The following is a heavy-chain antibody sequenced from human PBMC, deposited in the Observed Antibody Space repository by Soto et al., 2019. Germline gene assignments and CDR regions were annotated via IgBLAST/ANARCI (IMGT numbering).Heavy chain of an antibody. V-gene: IGHV1-46*01. CDR2: INPSGGST. CDR1: GYTFTSYY. D-gene: IGHD2-2*02. Sequence: ASVKVSCKASGYTFTSYYMHWVRQAPGQGLEWMGIINPSGGSTSYAQKFQGRVTMTRDTSTSTVYMELSSLRSEDTAVYYCARGDCSSTSCYMDYYYYYMDVWGKGTTVTVSS. J-gene: IGHJ6*03. CDR3: ARGDCSSTSCYMDYYYYYMDV.